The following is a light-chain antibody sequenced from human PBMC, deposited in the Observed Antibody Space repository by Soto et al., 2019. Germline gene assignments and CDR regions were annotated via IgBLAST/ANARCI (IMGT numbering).Light chain of an antibody. CDR2: GAS. J-gene: IGKJ4*01. V-gene: IGKV3-20*01. Sequence: EIVLTQSPGTLTLSPGERATHSGRASQSVSSSYFAWYQQKPGKAPRQLIYGASSRATGIPDRFSGSGSGTDFTLTLSRLEPEDLAVYYCQHYRPSFGGGTRVEIK. CDR3: QHYRPS. CDR1: QSVSSSY.